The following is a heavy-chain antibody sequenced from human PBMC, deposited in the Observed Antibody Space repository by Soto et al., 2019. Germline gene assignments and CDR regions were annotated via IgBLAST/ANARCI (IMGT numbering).Heavy chain of an antibody. CDR1: GFTFGGHA. Sequence: GGSLRLSCAASGFTFGGHAMNWVRQAPGKGLEWISGITSSGNTTSYADSAKGRFTISRDNSKRTLYLQMNSLRAEDTALYYCAKGFRYFDYWGQGTLVTVSS. CDR2: ITSSGNTT. J-gene: IGHJ4*02. CDR3: AKGFRYFDY. V-gene: IGHV3-23*01.